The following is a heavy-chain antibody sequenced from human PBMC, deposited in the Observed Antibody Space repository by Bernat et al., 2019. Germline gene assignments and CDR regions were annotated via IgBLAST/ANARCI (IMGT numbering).Heavy chain of an antibody. J-gene: IGHJ1*01. CDR1: GFTFSSYA. Sequence: VQLVESGGGVVQPGRSLRLSCAASGFTFSSYAMSWVRQAPGKGLEWVSAISGSGGSTYYADSVKGRFTISRDNSKNTLYLQMNSLRAEDTAVYYCAKDRATGTTSVFYFQHWGQGTLVTVSS. V-gene: IGHV3-23*04. D-gene: IGHD1-7*01. CDR2: ISGSGGST. CDR3: AKDRATGTTSVFYFQH.